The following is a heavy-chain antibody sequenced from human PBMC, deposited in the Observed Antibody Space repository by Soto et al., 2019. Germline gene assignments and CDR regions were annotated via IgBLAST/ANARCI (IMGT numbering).Heavy chain of an antibody. CDR3: ARSLPYYYETSGYYLGNI. J-gene: IGHJ4*02. D-gene: IGHD3-22*01. CDR2: IIPMFDTA. Sequence: QVQLVQSGAEVKKPGSSVKVSCKASGGTFSSYAFSWVRQAPGQGLEWMGGIIPMFDTANYAQKFQDRVTISADESTSTAYMALSSLTSADTAVYYCARSLPYYYETSGYYLGNIWGQGTLVTVSS. CDR1: GGTFSSYA. V-gene: IGHV1-69*01.